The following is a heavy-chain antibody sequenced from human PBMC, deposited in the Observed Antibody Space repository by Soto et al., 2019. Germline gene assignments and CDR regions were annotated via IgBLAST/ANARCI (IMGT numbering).Heavy chain of an antibody. D-gene: IGHD2-15*01. CDR1: GFTFSDHY. J-gene: IGHJ6*03. Sequence: ESGGGLVQPGGSLRLSCAASGFTFSDHYMDWVRQAPGKGLEWVGRTRNKANSYTTEYAASVKGRFTISRDDSKNSLYLQMNSLKTEDTAVYYCARVGGYCSGGSCYSYYYYYMDVWGKGTTVTVSS. CDR2: TRNKANSYTT. CDR3: ARVGGYCSGGSCYSYYYYYMDV. V-gene: IGHV3-72*01.